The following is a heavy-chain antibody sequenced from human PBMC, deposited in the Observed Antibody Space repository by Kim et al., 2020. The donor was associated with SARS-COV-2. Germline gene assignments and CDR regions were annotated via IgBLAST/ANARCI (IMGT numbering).Heavy chain of an antibody. CDR1: GGSISSYY. CDR3: ARGNLSRLRLGELSTGDDAFDI. D-gene: IGHD3-16*02. CDR2: IYTSGST. Sequence: SETLSLTCTVSGGSISSYYWSWIRQPAGKGLEWIGRIYTSGSTNYNPSLKSRVTMSVDTSKNQFSLKLSPVTAADTAVYYCARGNLSRLRLGELSTGDDAFDIWGQGTMVTVSS. V-gene: IGHV4-4*07. J-gene: IGHJ3*02.